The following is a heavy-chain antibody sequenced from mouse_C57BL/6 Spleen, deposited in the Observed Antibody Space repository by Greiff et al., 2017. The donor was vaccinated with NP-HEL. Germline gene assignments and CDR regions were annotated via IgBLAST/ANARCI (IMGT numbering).Heavy chain of an antibody. Sequence: DVKLVESGGGLVQPGGSLKLSCAASGFTFSDYYMYWVRQTPEKRLEWVAYISNGGGSTYYPDTVKGRFTISRDNAKNTLYLQMSRLKSEDTAMYYCARHDYGTFYAMDYWGQGTSVTVSS. J-gene: IGHJ4*01. D-gene: IGHD1-1*01. CDR1: GFTFSDYY. CDR2: ISNGGGST. V-gene: IGHV5-12*01. CDR3: ARHDYGTFYAMDY.